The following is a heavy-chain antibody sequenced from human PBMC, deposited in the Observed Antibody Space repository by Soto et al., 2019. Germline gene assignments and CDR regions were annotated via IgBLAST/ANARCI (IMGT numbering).Heavy chain of an antibody. CDR3: ARHPHDAFDI. CDR2: IHSSGSA. J-gene: IGHJ3*02. V-gene: IGHV4-59*08. Sequence: SETLSLTCTVSGGSISSYYWSWIRQHPGEGLEWIAYIHSSGSAYYNPSLKSRVTISVDTSKNLFSLGLSSVTAADTAVYYCARHPHDAFDIWGQGTMVTVSS. CDR1: GGSISSYY.